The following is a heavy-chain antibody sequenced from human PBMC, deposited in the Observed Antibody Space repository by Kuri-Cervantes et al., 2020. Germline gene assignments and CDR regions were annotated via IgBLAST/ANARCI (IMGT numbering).Heavy chain of an antibody. CDR3: ARGPYGGYSRYFDL. CDR1: GYTFTSYA. CDR2: INPNSGGT. V-gene: IGHV1-2*04. Sequence: ASVKVSCKASGYTFTSYAMNWVRQAPGQGLEWMGWINPNSGGTNYAQKFQGWVTMTRDTSISTAYMELSRLRSDDTAVYYCARGPYGGYSRYFDLWGRGTLVTVSS. D-gene: IGHD4-17*01. J-gene: IGHJ2*01.